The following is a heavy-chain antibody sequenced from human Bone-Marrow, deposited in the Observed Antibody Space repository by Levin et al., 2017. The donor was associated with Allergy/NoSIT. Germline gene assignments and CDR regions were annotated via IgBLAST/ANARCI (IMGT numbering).Heavy chain of an antibody. CDR1: GFTFSSYG. Sequence: LSLTCAASGFTFSSYGMHWVRQAPGKGLEWVAVISYDGSNKYYADSVKGRFTISRDNSKNTLYLQMNSLRAEDTAVYYCAKDSASSGWYSPIDYWGQGTLVTVSS. J-gene: IGHJ4*02. V-gene: IGHV3-30*18. CDR3: AKDSASSGWYSPIDY. CDR2: ISYDGSNK. D-gene: IGHD6-19*01.